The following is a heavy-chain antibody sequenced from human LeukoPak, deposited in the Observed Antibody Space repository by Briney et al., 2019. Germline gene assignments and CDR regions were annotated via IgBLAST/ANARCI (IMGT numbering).Heavy chain of an antibody. Sequence: GGSLRLSCAASGFTFSDYHVSWIRQAPGKGLEWVSYISSSGSTTDYADSVKGRFTISRDNAKNSLYLQMNSLRAEDTAVYYCARDPPRQGYFQHWGQGTLVTVSS. CDR2: ISSSGSTT. J-gene: IGHJ1*01. V-gene: IGHV3-11*04. CDR3: ARDPPRQGYFQH. CDR1: GFTFSDYH.